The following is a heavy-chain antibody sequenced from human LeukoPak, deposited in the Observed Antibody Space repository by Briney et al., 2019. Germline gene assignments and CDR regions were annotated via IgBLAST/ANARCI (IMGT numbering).Heavy chain of an antibody. V-gene: IGHV3-30-3*01. J-gene: IGHJ6*03. CDR3: ARAGRYYGSGSYSVFDYYYYMDV. Sequence: PGGSLRLSCAASGFTFNNYAMHWVRQAPGKGLEWVAVISYDGSNKYYADSVKGRFTISRDNSKNTLYLQMNSLRAEDTAVYYCARAGRYYGSGSYSVFDYYYYMDVWGKGTTVTVSS. CDR1: GFTFNNYA. D-gene: IGHD3-10*01. CDR2: ISYDGSNK.